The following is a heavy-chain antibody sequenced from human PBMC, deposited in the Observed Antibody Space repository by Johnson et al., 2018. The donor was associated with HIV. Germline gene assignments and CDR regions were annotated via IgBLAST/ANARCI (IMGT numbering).Heavy chain of an antibody. V-gene: IGHV3-30*04. J-gene: IGHJ3*02. D-gene: IGHD7-27*01. CDR1: GFTFSNYA. Sequence: QVQLVESGGGVVQPGRSLRLSCAASGFTFSNYALHWVRQAPGKGLEWVAVISYDGSNKYYADSVKGRFTISRDNSKNTLYLQMNSLRAEDTALYYCARDLDWGRQSGAFDIWGQGTMVTVSS. CDR3: ARDLDWGRQSGAFDI. CDR2: ISYDGSNK.